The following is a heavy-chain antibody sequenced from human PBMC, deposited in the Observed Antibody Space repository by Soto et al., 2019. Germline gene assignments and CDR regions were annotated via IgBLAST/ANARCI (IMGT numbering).Heavy chain of an antibody. CDR3: AKFRGPSYSYYSMDV. Sequence: EVQLLESGGGLVQPGGSLRLSCAASGFTFGSYAMNWLRQAPGRGLECVSFISGSGRTTYYADSVKGRFTVSSDNSKNTLYLQMNSLRAEDTAIYYGAKFRGPSYSYYSMDVWGKGTTVTVSS. D-gene: IGHD3-16*01. CDR2: ISGSGRTT. CDR1: GFTFGSYA. J-gene: IGHJ6*03. V-gene: IGHV3-23*01.